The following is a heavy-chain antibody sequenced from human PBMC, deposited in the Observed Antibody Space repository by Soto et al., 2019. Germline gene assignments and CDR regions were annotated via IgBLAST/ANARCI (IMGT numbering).Heavy chain of an antibody. Sequence: GGSLRLSCAASGFTFSSYWMHWVRQAPGKGLVWVSRINSDGSSTSYADSVKGRFTISRDNAKNTLYLQMNSLRAEDTAVYYCAHIMITFGGAPDYFDYWGQGTLVTVSS. CDR3: AHIMITFGGAPDYFDY. V-gene: IGHV3-74*01. J-gene: IGHJ4*02. D-gene: IGHD3-16*01. CDR1: GFTFSSYW. CDR2: INSDGSST.